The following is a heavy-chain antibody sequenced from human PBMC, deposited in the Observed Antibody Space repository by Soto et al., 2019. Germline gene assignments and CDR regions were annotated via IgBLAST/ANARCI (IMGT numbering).Heavy chain of an antibody. CDR2: INSDGSST. V-gene: IGHV3-74*01. J-gene: IGHJ6*03. D-gene: IGHD3-16*01. CDR1: GFTFSSYW. Sequence: GGSLRLSCAASGFTFSSYWMHWVRQAPGKGLVWVSRINSDGSSTSYADSVKGRFTISRDNAKNTLYLQMNSLRAEDTAVYYCARGLGIISYYYYYYMDVWGQGTLVTVSS. CDR3: ARGLGIISYYYYYYMDV.